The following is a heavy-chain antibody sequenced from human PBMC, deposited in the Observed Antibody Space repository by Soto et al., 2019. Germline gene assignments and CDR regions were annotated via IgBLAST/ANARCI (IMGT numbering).Heavy chain of an antibody. Sequence: GASVKVSCKASGGTFSSYAISWVRQAPGQGLEWMGGIIPIFGTANYAQKFQGRVTITADESTSTAYMELSSLRSEDTAVYYCARASYSGSHLYYFDYWGPGTLVNVFS. V-gene: IGHV1-69*13. CDR1: GGTFSSYA. CDR2: IIPIFGTA. J-gene: IGHJ4*02. CDR3: ARASYSGSHLYYFDY. D-gene: IGHD1-26*01.